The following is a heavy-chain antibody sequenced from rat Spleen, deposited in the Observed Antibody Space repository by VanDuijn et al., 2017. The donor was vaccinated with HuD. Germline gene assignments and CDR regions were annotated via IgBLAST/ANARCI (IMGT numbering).Heavy chain of an antibody. CDR3: ARRHYGYTDYFDY. J-gene: IGHJ2*01. Sequence: EVQLVESGGGLVQPGRSLKLSCVASGFTFSDYYMAWVRQAPKKGLEWVTTISSDGGRNFYRDSVKGRFTISRDNAKNTLYLQMDSLRSEDTATYYCARRHYGYTDYFDYWGQGVMVPVSS. CDR2: ISSDGGRN. V-gene: IGHV5-7*01. CDR1: GFTFSDYY. D-gene: IGHD1-11*01.